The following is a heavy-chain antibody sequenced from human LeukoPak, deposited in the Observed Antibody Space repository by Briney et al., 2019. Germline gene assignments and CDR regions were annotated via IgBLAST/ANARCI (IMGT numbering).Heavy chain of an antibody. J-gene: IGHJ6*02. CDR3: AKGPGVMVRGVSGPYGMDV. D-gene: IGHD3-10*01. Sequence: GGSLRLSCAASGFTFSSYAMSWVRQASGKGLEWVSAISGSGGSTYYADSVKGRFTISRDNSKNTLYLQMNSLRAEDTAVYYCAKGPGVMVRGVSGPYGMDVWGQGTTVTVSS. CDR2: ISGSGGST. CDR1: GFTFSSYA. V-gene: IGHV3-23*01.